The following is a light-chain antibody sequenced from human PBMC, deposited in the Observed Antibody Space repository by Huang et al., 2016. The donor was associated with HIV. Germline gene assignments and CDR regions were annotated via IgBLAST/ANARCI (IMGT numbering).Light chain of an antibody. J-gene: IGKJ4*02. CDR1: QSVSSY. V-gene: IGKV3-11*01. Sequence: EIVLTQSPATLSLSPGERATLSCRASQSVSSYLAWYQQKPGQAPRRLIYDASNRATGIPARCSGSGSGTDFTLTISSLEPEDFAVYYCQQRSNWPPGFGGGTKVEIK. CDR3: QQRSNWPPG. CDR2: DAS.